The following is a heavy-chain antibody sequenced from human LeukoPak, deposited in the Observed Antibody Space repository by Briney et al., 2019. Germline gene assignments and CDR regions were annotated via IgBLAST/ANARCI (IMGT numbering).Heavy chain of an antibody. D-gene: IGHD3-3*01. CDR3: SKILVLRFLEWLSNGFDY. V-gene: IGHV3-23*01. CDR2: ISGSGGST. Sequence: GGSLRLSCAASGFTFSSYAMSWVRQAPGKGLEWVSAISGSGGSTYYADSVKGRFNISRDNSKNSLYLQMNSLRAENTAVYYCSKILVLRFLEWLSNGFDYWGQGTLVTVSS. CDR1: GFTFSSYA. J-gene: IGHJ4*02.